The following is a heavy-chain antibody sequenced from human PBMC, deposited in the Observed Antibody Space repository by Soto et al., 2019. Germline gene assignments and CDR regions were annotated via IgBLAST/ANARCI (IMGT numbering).Heavy chain of an antibody. Sequence: QVQLVQSGAEVKKPGASVKVYCKASGYTFTSYGISWVRQAPGQGLEWMGWISAYNGNTNYAQKLQGRVTMTTDTSTSTDDMERKSLRFGDTALYYCARDNPPLGYWGEGTLVTVSS. CDR3: ARDNPPLGY. CDR2: ISAYNGNT. CDR1: GYTFTSYG. J-gene: IGHJ4*02. V-gene: IGHV1-18*01.